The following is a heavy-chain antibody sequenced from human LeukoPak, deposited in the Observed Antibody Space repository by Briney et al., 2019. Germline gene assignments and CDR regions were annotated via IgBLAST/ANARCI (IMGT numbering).Heavy chain of an antibody. J-gene: IGHJ6*03. V-gene: IGHV1-69*13. CDR3: ARQPRGTATDYYYYYYMDV. CDR2: IIPIFGTA. D-gene: IGHD5-18*01. Sequence: GASVKVSCKASGGTFSSYAISWVRQAPGQGLEWTGGIIPIFGTANYAQKFQGRVTITADESTSTAYMELSSLRSEDTAVYYCARQPRGTATDYYYYYYMDVWGKGTTVTVSS. CDR1: GGTFSSYA.